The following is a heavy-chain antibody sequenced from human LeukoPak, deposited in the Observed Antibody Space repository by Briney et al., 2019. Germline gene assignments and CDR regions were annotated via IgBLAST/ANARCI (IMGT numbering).Heavy chain of an antibody. D-gene: IGHD1-26*01. V-gene: IGHV4-4*09. CDR3: ARYGEWGYFDY. Sequence: PSETLSLTCTVSGGFIGTFYWTWIRQPPGKGLEWIGYISTSGSTKYNPSLKSRVTISLDTSKNQFSLKLSSVTAADTAVYYCARYGEWGYFDYWGQGTLVTVSS. CDR1: GGFIGTFY. CDR2: ISTSGST. J-gene: IGHJ4*02.